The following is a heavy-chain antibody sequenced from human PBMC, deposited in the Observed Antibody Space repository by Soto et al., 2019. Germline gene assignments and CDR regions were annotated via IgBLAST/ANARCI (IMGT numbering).Heavy chain of an antibody. CDR1: GGSISSSSYY. Sequence: QLQLQESGPGLVKPSETLSLTCTVSGGSISSSSYYWGWIRQPPGKGLEWIGSIYYSGSTYYNPSLKSRVTISVDTSKNQFSLKLSSVTAADTAVYYCARHFESITIFGVVIMGGPFDYWGQGTLVTVSS. CDR2: IYYSGST. D-gene: IGHD3-3*01. V-gene: IGHV4-39*01. CDR3: ARHFESITIFGVVIMGGPFDY. J-gene: IGHJ4*02.